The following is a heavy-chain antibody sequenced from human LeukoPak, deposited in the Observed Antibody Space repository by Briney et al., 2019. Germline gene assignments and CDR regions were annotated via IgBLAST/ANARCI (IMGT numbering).Heavy chain of an antibody. V-gene: IGHV3-20*04. CDR2: INWNGVST. CDR3: ARPGAGKLDFDY. J-gene: IGHJ4*02. D-gene: IGHD6-13*01. Sequence: PGGSLRLSCAASGFTFDDYGMSWVRQAPGKGPEWVSGINWNGVSTGYADSVKGRFTISRDNAKNSLYLQMNSLRAEDTALYYCARPGAGKLDFDYWGQGTLVTVSS. CDR1: GFTFDDYG.